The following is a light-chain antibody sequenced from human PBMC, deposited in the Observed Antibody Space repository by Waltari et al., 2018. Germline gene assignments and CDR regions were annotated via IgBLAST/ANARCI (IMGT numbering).Light chain of an antibody. Sequence: QSVLTQTPSVSEAPRQRVTISCSGRRSNIGNNAVNWYQQVPGKAPKLLVCADDLLPSWFSDRFSGSKSGTSAALAISGRRSEDEGVDFCAAWVDSLKGVLFGGGTKLTVL. CDR3: AAWVDSLKGVL. CDR1: RSNIGNNA. J-gene: IGLJ2*01. V-gene: IGLV1-36*01. CDR2: ADD.